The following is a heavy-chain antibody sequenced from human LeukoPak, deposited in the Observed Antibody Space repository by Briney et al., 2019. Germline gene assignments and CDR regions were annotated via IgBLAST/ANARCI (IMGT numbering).Heavy chain of an antibody. V-gene: IGHV4-59*11. D-gene: IGHD1-26*01. CDR2: IVNSGST. CDR3: ARGNGDLLD. J-gene: IGHJ4*02. Sequence: SETLSLTCTVSGASISYHYWNWVRQPPGKGLEWIGSIVNSGSTNYNPSLKSRVTISVDTSQNHFSLKLTSVASADTAVYYCARGNGDLLDWGQGTLVTVSS. CDR1: GASISYHY.